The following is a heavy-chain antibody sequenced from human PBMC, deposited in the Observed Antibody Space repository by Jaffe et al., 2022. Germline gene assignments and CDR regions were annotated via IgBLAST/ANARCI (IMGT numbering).Heavy chain of an antibody. Sequence: QITLKESGPTLVKPTQTLTLTCTFSGFSLSTSGVGVGWIRQPPGKALEWLALIYWDDDKRYSPSLKSRLTITKDTSKNQVVLTMTNMDPVDTATYYCAHRFDSSGYYSLYYFDYWGQGTLVTVSS. CDR1: GFSLSTSGVG. CDR3: AHRFDSSGYYSLYYFDY. V-gene: IGHV2-5*02. D-gene: IGHD3-22*01. CDR2: IYWDDDK. J-gene: IGHJ4*02.